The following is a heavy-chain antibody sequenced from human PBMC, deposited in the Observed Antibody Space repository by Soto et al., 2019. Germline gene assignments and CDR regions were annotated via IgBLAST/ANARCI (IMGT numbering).Heavy chain of an antibody. D-gene: IGHD3-3*01. Sequence: SVKVSCKASGGTFSSYAISWVRQAPGQGLEWMGGIIPIFGTANYAQKFQGRVTITADESTSTAYMELSSLRSEDTAVYFCARAGITIFGVVITPPYYYYGMDVWGQGTTVTVSS. J-gene: IGHJ6*02. CDR3: ARAGITIFGVVITPPYYYYGMDV. CDR1: GGTFSSYA. CDR2: IIPIFGTA. V-gene: IGHV1-69*13.